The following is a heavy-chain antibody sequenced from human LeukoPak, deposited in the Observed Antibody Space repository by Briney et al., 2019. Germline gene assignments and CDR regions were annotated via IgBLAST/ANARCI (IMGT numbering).Heavy chain of an antibody. CDR1: GGTFSSYT. J-gene: IGHJ6*02. Sequence: SVKVSRKASGGTFSSYTISWVRRAPGQGLEWMGRIIPILGIANYAQKFQGRVTITADKSTSTAYMELSSLRSEDTAVYYCARDHEEGPNYYYYGMDVWGQGTTVTVSS. CDR2: IIPILGIA. CDR3: ARDHEEGPNYYYYGMDV. V-gene: IGHV1-69*04.